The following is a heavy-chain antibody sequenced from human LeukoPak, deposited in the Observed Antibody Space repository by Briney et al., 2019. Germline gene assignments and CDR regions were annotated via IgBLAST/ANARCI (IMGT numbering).Heavy chain of an antibody. CDR1: GFTFSSYG. Sequence: GGSLRLSCAASGFTFSSYGMSWVRQAPGKGLEWVSAISGSGGSTYYADSVRGRFTISRDNSKNTLYLQMNSLRAEDTAVYYCAKAWYTAMVIYWGQGTLVTVSS. J-gene: IGHJ4*02. CDR3: AKAWYTAMVIY. V-gene: IGHV3-23*01. CDR2: ISGSGGST. D-gene: IGHD5-18*01.